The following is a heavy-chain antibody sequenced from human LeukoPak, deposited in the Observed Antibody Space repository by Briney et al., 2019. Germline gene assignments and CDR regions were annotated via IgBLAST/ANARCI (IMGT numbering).Heavy chain of an antibody. J-gene: IGHJ5*02. V-gene: IGHV4-31*03. Sequence: PSETLSLTCTVSGGSISSGGYYWSWIRQHPGKDLKWIGYIYYSGSTYYNPSLKSRVTISVDTSKNQFSLKLSSMTAADTAVYYCARVYCSSTSCYAPWFDPWGQGTLVTVSS. CDR3: ARVYCSSTSCYAPWFDP. CDR1: GGSISSGGYY. D-gene: IGHD2-2*01. CDR2: IYYSGST.